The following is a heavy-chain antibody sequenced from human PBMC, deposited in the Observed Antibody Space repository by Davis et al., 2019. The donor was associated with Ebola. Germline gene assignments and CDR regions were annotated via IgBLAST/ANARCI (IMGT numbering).Heavy chain of an antibody. CDR1: GFTFSSYS. V-gene: IGHV3-21*01. J-gene: IGHJ4*02. CDR2: ISSSSSYI. Sequence: GESLKISCAASGFTFSSYSMNWVRQAPGKGLEWVSSISSSSSYIYYADLVKGRFTISRDNAKNSLYLQMNSLRAEDTAVYYCASAHRVGDYWGQGTLVTVSS. D-gene: IGHD1-26*01. CDR3: ASAHRVGDY.